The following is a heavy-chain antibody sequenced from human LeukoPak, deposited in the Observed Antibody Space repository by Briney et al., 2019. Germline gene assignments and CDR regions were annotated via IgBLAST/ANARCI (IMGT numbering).Heavy chain of an antibody. V-gene: IGHV3-7*01. D-gene: IGHD3-10*01. CDR3: ARTLWFGEFTDAFDI. J-gene: IGHJ3*02. Sequence: PGRSLRLSCAASGFTFSSYWMSWVRQAPGKGLEWVANIKQDGSEKYYVDSVKGRFTISRDNAKNSLYLQMNSLRAEDTAVYYCARTLWFGEFTDAFDIWGQGTMVTVSS. CDR1: GFTFSSYW. CDR2: IKQDGSEK.